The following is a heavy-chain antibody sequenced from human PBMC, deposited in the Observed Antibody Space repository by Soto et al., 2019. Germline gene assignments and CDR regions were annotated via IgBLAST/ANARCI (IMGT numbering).Heavy chain of an antibody. Sequence: GGSLRLSCAASGFTFSSYAMHWVRQAPGKGLEWVAVISYDGSNKYYADSVKGRFTISRDNSKNTLYLQMNSLRAEDTAVYYCARGYSYGYVDYWGQGTLVTVSS. CDR1: GFTFSSYA. V-gene: IGHV3-30-3*01. CDR3: ARGYSYGYVDY. J-gene: IGHJ4*02. D-gene: IGHD5-18*01. CDR2: ISYDGSNK.